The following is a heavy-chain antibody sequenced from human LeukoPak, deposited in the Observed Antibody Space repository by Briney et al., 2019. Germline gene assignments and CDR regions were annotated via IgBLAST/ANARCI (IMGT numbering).Heavy chain of an antibody. V-gene: IGHV4-4*09. CDR1: GGSISSHY. CDR3: ARHRLRGYYYYYYMDV. Sequence: PSETLSLTCTGTGGSISSHYWSWIRQPPGQGLEWIGYIYTSGSTNYHPPLKSRVTISVDTSKNQFSLKLRSVTAADTAVYYCARHRLRGYYYYYYMDVWGKGTTVTVSS. CDR2: IYTSGST. J-gene: IGHJ6*03. D-gene: IGHD3-10*01.